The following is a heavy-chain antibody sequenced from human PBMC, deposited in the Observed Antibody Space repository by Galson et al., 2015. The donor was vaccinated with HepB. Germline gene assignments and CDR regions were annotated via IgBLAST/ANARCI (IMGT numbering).Heavy chain of an antibody. CDR3: AKESIAAAGN. J-gene: IGHJ4*02. CDR1: GFTFSSYG. Sequence: SLRLSCAASGFTFSSYGMHWVRQAPGKGLEWVAVISYDGSNKYYADSVKGRFTISRDNSKNTLYLQMNSLRAEDTAVYYCAKESIAAAGNWGQGTLVTVPS. V-gene: IGHV3-30*18. D-gene: IGHD6-13*01. CDR2: ISYDGSNK.